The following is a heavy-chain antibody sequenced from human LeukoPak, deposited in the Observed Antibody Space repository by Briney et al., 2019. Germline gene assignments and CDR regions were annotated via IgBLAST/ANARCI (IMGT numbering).Heavy chain of an antibody. J-gene: IGHJ4*02. V-gene: IGHV2-5*02. CDR1: GFSFTTSGMA. CDR2: IYWDDDK. CDR3: AHRQGGSYYRGFDY. Sequence: SGPTLVNPTHTLTLTCTFSGFSFTTSGMAVGWIRQPPGKALEWPSPIYWDDDKRYSPSLRTRLTIAKETSKNQVVLTMTNMDPVDTATYFCAHRQGGSYYRGFDYWGQGTLVTVSS. D-gene: IGHD3-10*01.